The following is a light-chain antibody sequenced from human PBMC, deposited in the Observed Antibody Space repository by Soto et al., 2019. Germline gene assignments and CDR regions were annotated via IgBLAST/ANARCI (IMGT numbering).Light chain of an antibody. CDR1: GSDVGAYNY. CDR2: DVS. Sequence: QSALTQPASVSGSPGQSITISCTGTGSDVGAYNYVSWYQQHPGKAPKLMIYDVSNRPSGVSNRFSSSKSGNTASLTISGLQAEDEADYYCSSYTRSSTLDVVFGGGTKLTVL. CDR3: SSYTRSSTLDVV. J-gene: IGLJ2*01. V-gene: IGLV2-14*01.